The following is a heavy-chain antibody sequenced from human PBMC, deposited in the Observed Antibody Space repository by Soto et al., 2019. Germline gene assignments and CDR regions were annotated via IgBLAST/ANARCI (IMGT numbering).Heavy chain of an antibody. CDR1: GLTFSSYT. Sequence: GGSLRLSCAASGLTFSSYTMSWVRQAPGKGLEWVSGISATGGSTYYADSVKGRFTFSRDNSKNTLYLQMNSLRAEDTAVYYCAKGFIRDCGGDCTVDTWCQGTLVTVSS. V-gene: IGHV3-23*01. CDR2: ISATGGST. D-gene: IGHD2-21*01. J-gene: IGHJ5*02. CDR3: AKGFIRDCGGDCTVDT.